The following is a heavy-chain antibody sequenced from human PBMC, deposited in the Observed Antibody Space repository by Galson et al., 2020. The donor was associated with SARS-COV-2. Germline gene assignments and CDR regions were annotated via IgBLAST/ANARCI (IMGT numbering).Heavy chain of an antibody. CDR1: GFTFSSYS. V-gene: IGHV3-21*01. J-gene: IGHJ3*02. D-gene: IGHD4-17*01. CDR2: ISSSSSYI. Sequence: NSGGSLRLSCAASGFTFSSYSMNWVRQAPGKGLEWVSSISSSSSYIYYADSVKGRFTISRDNAKNSLYLQMNSLRAEDTAVYYCARGGGLRWQRGAFDIWGQGTMVTVSS. CDR3: ARGGGLRWQRGAFDI.